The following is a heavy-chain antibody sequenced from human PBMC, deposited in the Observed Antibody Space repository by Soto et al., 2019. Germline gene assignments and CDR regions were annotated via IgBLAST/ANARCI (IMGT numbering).Heavy chain of an antibody. Sequence: SGPTLVNPTQTLTLTCTFSGFSLSTSGVGVGWIRQPPGKALEWLALIYWNDDKRYSPSLKRRLTITKDTSKDQVVLTMTNMDPVDTATYYCAHSDSKYVLRFLKWFPRGFDPWGQGTLVTVSS. CDR3: AHSDSKYVLRFLKWFPRGFDP. V-gene: IGHV2-5*01. CDR1: GFSLSTSGVG. J-gene: IGHJ5*02. CDR2: IYWNDDK. D-gene: IGHD3-3*01.